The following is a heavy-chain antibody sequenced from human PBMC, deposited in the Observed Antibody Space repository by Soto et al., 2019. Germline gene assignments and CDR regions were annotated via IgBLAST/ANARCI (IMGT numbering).Heavy chain of an antibody. V-gene: IGHV3-21*02. CDR2: ISSTGALM. Sequence: EVQLVESGGGLVKPGGSLRLSCAASGFIFSQYSMNWVRQTPVKVLEWVSSISSTGALMYYADSVKGRFTISRDDDDNSQYLQMNSLRVEDTAVYYCARDRLARGIPVAGRIDYWGQGALVTVSS. CDR3: ARDRLARGIPVAGRIDY. D-gene: IGHD6-19*01. CDR1: GFIFSQYS. J-gene: IGHJ4*02.